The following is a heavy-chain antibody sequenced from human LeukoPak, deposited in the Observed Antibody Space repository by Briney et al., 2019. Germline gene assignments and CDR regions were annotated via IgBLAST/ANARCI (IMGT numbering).Heavy chain of an antibody. CDR3: TRAVTSGGKGAWFDP. CDR1: GFTFSNYA. V-gene: IGHV3-33*08. J-gene: IGHJ5*02. Sequence: GGSLRLSCAASGFTFSNYAMSWVRQAPGKGLEWVAVIWYDGSKKYYADSVKGRFTISRDNSKDTLYLQMNSLRAEDTAVYYCTRAVTSGGKGAWFDPWGQGTLVTVSS. D-gene: IGHD3-10*01. CDR2: IWYDGSKK.